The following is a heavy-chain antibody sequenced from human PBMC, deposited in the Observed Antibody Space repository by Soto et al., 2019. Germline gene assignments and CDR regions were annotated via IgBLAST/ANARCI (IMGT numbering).Heavy chain of an antibody. V-gene: IGHV2-5*01. CDR1: GFSLSTSGVG. Sequence: QGTLKESGPTLVKPTQTLTLTCSFSGFSLSTSGVGVGWIRQPPGKALEGLALIYWSGDEHYRPSLKSRLSITKDTSKNHVVLIMTDMDPVDTATYYCARGLATLPVFAFDIWGQRTMVTVSS. CDR2: IYWSGDE. CDR3: ARGLATLPVFAFDI. J-gene: IGHJ3*02. D-gene: IGHD6-6*01.